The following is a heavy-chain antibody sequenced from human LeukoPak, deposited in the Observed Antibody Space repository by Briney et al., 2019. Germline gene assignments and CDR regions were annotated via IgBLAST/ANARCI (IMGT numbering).Heavy chain of an antibody. CDR3: ATNYYDSSGYYYAYYYYGMDV. D-gene: IGHD3-22*01. CDR2: ISGSGGNT. Sequence: GGSLRLSCTASGFTFSSYAMSWVRQAPGKGLEWVSAISGSGGNTYYADSVKGRFTISRDNSKNTLYLQMNSLRAEDTAVYYCATNYYDSSGYYYAYYYYGMDVWGQGTTVTVSS. CDR1: GFTFSSYA. J-gene: IGHJ6*02. V-gene: IGHV3-23*01.